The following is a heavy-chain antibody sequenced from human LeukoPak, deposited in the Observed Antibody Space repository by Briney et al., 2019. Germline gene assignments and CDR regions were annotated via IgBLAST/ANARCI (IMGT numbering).Heavy chain of an antibody. D-gene: IGHD3-9*01. CDR3: ARGPLRYFVRGVDY. CDR2: IWYDGSNK. J-gene: IGHJ4*02. V-gene: IGHV3-33*01. Sequence: GRSLRLSCAASGFTFSSYGMHWVRQAPGKGLEWVAVIWYDGSNKYYADSVKGRFTISRDNSKNTLYLQMNSLRAEDTAVYYCARGPLRYFVRGVDYWGQGTLVTVSS. CDR1: GFTFSSYG.